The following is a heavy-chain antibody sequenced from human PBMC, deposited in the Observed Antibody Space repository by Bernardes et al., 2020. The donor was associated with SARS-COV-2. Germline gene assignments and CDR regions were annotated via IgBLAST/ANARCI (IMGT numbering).Heavy chain of an antibody. V-gene: IGHV1-18*01. J-gene: IGHJ4*02. CDR2: ISPRNGHT. Sequence: ASVKVSCKTSGYTFSNFGITWVRQAPGQGLEWMGWISPRNGHTVSAPEFQGRVTMTTDTSTGTAYMELRSLGSDDTAVYYCAKDPVVTIFAVVISYIDSWGQGTLVTVSS. CDR3: AKDPVVTIFAVVISYIDS. D-gene: IGHD3-3*01. CDR1: GYTFSNFG.